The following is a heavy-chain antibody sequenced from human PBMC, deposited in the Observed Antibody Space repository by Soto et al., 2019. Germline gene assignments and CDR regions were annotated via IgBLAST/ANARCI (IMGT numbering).Heavy chain of an antibody. J-gene: IGHJ6*02. V-gene: IGHV1-2*02. D-gene: IGHD3-22*01. CDR1: GYTFTGYS. Sequence: ASVKVSCKAYGYTFTGYSMNWVRQAPGQGLEWMGWINPNSGGTNYAQKFQGRVTMTRDTSISTAYMELSRLRSDDTAVYYCARVASYYDSSGYLTFYGMDVWGQGTTVTVSS. CDR2: INPNSGGT. CDR3: ARVASYYDSSGYLTFYGMDV.